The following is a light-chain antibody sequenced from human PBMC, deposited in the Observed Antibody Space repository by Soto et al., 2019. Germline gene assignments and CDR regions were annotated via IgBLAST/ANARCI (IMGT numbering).Light chain of an antibody. V-gene: IGKV3-20*01. J-gene: IGKJ1*01. CDR3: QQYGGSTRT. CDR2: GAS. Sequence: IVLTQSPGTLSLSPGERATLSCLASQSVTTQLAWYQQKPGQAPRLIIHGASSRATGVPDRITGSGSGTDFTLSISRLEPEDFAVYYCQQYGGSTRTFGQGTKVDIK. CDR1: QSVTTQ.